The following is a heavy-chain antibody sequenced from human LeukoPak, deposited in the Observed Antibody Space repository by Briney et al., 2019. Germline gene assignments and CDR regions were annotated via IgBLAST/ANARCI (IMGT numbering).Heavy chain of an antibody. CDR1: GGSISSYY. J-gene: IGHJ4*02. Sequence: SETLSLTCTVSGGSISSYYLSWIRQPPGKGLEWIGNIYNSGTTNYNPSLESRVTISVDTSTNQLSLKVSSVTAADTAVYYCAKATQWLAFDYWGQGTLVTVSS. CDR2: IYNSGTT. CDR3: AKATQWLAFDY. V-gene: IGHV4-59*01. D-gene: IGHD6-19*01.